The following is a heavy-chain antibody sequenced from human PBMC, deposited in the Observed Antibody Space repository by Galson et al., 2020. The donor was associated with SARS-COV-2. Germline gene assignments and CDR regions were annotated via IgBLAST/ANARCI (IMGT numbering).Heavy chain of an antibody. CDR1: GGSISSYY. V-gene: IGHV4-59*08. Sequence: ETSETLSLTCTVSGGSISSYYWSWIRQPPGKGLEWIGYIYYSGSTNYNPSLKSRVTISVDTSKNQFSLKLSSVTAADTAVYYCACSGSSPYFFDYWGQGTLVTVSS. J-gene: IGHJ4*02. D-gene: IGHD2-15*01. CDR3: ACSGSSPYFFDY. CDR2: IYYSGST.